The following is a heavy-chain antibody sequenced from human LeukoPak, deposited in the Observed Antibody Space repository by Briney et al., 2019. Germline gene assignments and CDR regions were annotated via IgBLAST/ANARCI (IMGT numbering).Heavy chain of an antibody. D-gene: IGHD5-18*01. CDR3: ARGGYRYEARYYFDY. CDR2: IYYRGRT. J-gene: IGHJ4*02. Sequence: KPSEALSLTCTVSVRSISNYYWSWIRQPPGKGLECIGYIYYRGRTNYQPTLKRRVTLSVDAHKNQFSLQLASETAADTAVYYCARGGYRYEARYYFDYWGQGTLVTVSS. V-gene: IGHV4-59*01. CDR1: VRSISNYY.